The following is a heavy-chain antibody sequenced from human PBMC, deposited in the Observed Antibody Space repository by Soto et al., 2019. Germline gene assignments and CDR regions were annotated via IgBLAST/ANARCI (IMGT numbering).Heavy chain of an antibody. D-gene: IGHD1-26*01. CDR2: INHSGST. J-gene: IGHJ5*02. Sequence: SETLSLTCAVYGGSFSGYYWSWIRQPPGKGLEWIGEINHSGSTNYNPSLKSRVTISVDTSKNQFSLKLSSVTAADTAVYYCASSTFYSGSYTWFDPWGQGTLVTVSS. CDR3: ASSTFYSGSYTWFDP. CDR1: GGSFSGYY. V-gene: IGHV4-34*01.